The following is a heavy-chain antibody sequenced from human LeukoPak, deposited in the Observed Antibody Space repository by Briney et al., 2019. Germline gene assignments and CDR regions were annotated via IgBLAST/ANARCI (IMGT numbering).Heavy chain of an antibody. CDR1: GFTFSSYS. Sequence: GGSLRLSCAASGFTFSSYSMNWVRQAPGKGLEWVSYISSSSSTMYYAASVKGRFSISRDNAQNSLYLQMNSLRAEDTAVYYCVRDHHRRLYDSQARDTFDIWGQGTMVTVSS. D-gene: IGHD3-22*01. CDR2: ISSSSSTM. CDR3: VRDHHRRLYDSQARDTFDI. V-gene: IGHV3-48*01. J-gene: IGHJ3*02.